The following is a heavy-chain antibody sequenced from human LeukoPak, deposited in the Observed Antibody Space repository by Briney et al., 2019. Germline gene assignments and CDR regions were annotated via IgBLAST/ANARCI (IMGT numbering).Heavy chain of an antibody. CDR1: GFTFDDYA. CDR2: ISWDGGST. D-gene: IGHD1-1*01. Sequence: GSLRLSCAASGFTFDDYAMHWVRQAPGKGLEWVSLISWDGGSTYYADSVKGRFTISRDNSKNSLYPQMNSLRAEDTALYYCAKDIRGQLEPRSYMDVWGKGTAVTVSS. CDR3: AKDIRGQLEPRSYMDV. J-gene: IGHJ6*03. V-gene: IGHV3-43D*03.